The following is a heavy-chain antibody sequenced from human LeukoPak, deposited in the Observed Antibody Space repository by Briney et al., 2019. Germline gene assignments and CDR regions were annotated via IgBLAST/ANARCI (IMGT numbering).Heavy chain of an antibody. Sequence: PSETLSLTCTVSGGSISSGDYYWSWIRQPPGKGLEWIGYIYYSGSTNYNPSLKSRVTISVDTSKNQFSLKLSSVTAADTAVYYCARERPGGNYDFWSGYYNSGWFDPWGQGTLVTVSS. CDR3: ARERPGGNYDFWSGYYNSGWFDP. J-gene: IGHJ5*02. V-gene: IGHV4-61*08. D-gene: IGHD3-3*01. CDR1: GGSISSGDYY. CDR2: IYYSGST.